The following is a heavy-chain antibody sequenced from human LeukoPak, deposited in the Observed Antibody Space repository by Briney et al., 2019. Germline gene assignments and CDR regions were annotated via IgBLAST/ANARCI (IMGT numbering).Heavy chain of an antibody. CDR3: ARDQAQGGYSYGYFDY. Sequence: SETLSLTCTVSGGSISNSSYYWGWIRQPPGKGLEWIGSIYYSGGTYYNPSLKSRVTISVDTSKNQFSLKLSSVTAADTAVYYCARDQAQGGYSYGYFDYWGQGTLVTVSS. V-gene: IGHV4-39*07. D-gene: IGHD5-18*01. CDR2: IYYSGGT. J-gene: IGHJ4*02. CDR1: GGSISNSSYY.